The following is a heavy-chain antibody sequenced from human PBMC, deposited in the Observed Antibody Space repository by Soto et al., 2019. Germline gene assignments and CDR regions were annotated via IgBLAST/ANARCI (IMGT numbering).Heavy chain of an antibody. CDR1: GYPVTAYY. J-gene: IGHJ3*02. V-gene: IGHV1-2*02. Sequence: QLHLVQSGAVVKKPGASVTVSCSASGYPVTAYYMHWVRQAPGRGLEWMGGINPATGAAKYTQTFRGRVTMTRDTSTSTVFMELSGLTVWDTAVFYCASGGGVGVAGSAAFDMWGQGTLVTVSS. CDR3: ASGGGVGVAGSAAFDM. D-gene: IGHD3-3*01. CDR2: INPATGAA.